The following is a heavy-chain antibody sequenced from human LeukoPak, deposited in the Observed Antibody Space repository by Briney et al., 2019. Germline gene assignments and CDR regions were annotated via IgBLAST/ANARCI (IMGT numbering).Heavy chain of an antibody. D-gene: IGHD2-2*01. CDR1: GYTFTSYD. CDR2: MNPNSGNT. V-gene: IGHV1-8*03. Sequence: ASVKVSCKASGYTFTSYDINWVRQATGQELEWMGWMNPNSGNTGYAQKFQGRVTITRNTSISTAYMELSSLRSEDTAVYYCARVVPAAPEVFDYWGQGTLVTVSS. CDR3: ARVVPAAPEVFDY. J-gene: IGHJ4*02.